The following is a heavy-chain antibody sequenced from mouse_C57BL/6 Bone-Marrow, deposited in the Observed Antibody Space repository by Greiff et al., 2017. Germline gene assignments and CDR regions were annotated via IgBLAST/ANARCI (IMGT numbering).Heavy chain of an antibody. CDR3: TIYFPTFDY. J-gene: IGHJ2*01. CDR2: IDPENGDT. V-gene: IGHV14-4*01. D-gene: IGHD2-1*01. CDR1: GFNIKDDY. Sequence: EVMLVESGAELVRPGASVKLSCTASGFNIKDDYMHWVKQRPEQGLEWIGWIDPENGDTEYASKFQGKATITADTSSHTAYLQLSSLTSEDTAVYYCTIYFPTFDYWGQGTTLTVSS.